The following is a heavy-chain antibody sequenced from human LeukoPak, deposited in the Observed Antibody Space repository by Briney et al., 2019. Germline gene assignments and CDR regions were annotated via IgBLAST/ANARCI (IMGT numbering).Heavy chain of an antibody. CDR1: GYTFTSNY. CDR2: ISPSGGST. V-gene: IGHV1-46*01. D-gene: IGHD5-18*01. CDR3: AKRLRYSYGLGGIGEFDY. Sequence: GASVKVSCKAFGYTFTSNYMHWVRQAPGQGPEWMGVISPSGGSTTYAQKFQGRVTLTRDMSTSTDYLELSSLRAEDTAVYYCAKRLRYSYGLGGIGEFDYWGQGTLVTVSS. J-gene: IGHJ4*02.